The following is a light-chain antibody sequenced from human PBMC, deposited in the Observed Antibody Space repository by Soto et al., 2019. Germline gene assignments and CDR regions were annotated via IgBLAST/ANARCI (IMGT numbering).Light chain of an antibody. CDR3: SSYAGSTNFVV. J-gene: IGLJ2*01. Sequence: QSVLTQPPSASGSPGQSVTISCTGTSSDVGGYNFVSWYQQHPRKAPKLMIYEVNKRPSGVPDRFSGSKSGSTASLTVSGLQAEDEADYYCSSYAGSTNFVVFGGGTKLTVL. V-gene: IGLV2-8*01. CDR2: EVN. CDR1: SSDVGGYNF.